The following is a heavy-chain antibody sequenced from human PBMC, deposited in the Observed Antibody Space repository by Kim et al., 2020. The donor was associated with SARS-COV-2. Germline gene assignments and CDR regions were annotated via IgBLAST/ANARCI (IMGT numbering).Heavy chain of an antibody. V-gene: IGHV3-21*01. CDR3: ARDMSRGAQYYFDY. J-gene: IGHJ4*02. D-gene: IGHD3-10*01. Sequence: ADSVKGRFTISRDIAKNLLYLQMNSLRAEDTAVYYCARDMSRGAQYYFDYWGQGILVTVSS.